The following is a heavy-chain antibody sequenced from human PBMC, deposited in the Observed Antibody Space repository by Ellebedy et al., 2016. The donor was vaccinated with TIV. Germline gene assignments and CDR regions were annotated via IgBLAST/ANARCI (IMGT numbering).Heavy chain of an antibody. D-gene: IGHD3-10*01. J-gene: IGHJ4*02. CDR3: ASTPYYYGSGSYADFDY. V-gene: IGHV1-69*13. CDR2: IIPIFGTA. CDR1: GYTFTSYA. Sequence: ASVKVSCKASGYTFTSYAISWVRQAPGQGLEWMGGIIPIFGTANYAQKFQGRVTITADESTSTAYMELSSLRSEDTAVYYCASTPYYYGSGSYADFDYWGQGTLVTVSS.